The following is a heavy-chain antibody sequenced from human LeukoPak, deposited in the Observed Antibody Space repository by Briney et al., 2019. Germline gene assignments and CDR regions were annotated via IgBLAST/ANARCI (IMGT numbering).Heavy chain of an antibody. V-gene: IGHV4-38-2*02. CDR3: AREQNYYGSGSGNY. D-gene: IGHD3-10*01. Sequence: PSETLSLTCTVSGYSISSGYYWGWIRQPPGKGLEWTGSIDHSGSTYYNPSLKSRITISVDTSKNQFSLKLSSVTAADTAVYYCAREQNYYGSGSGNYWGQGTLVTVSS. CDR1: GYSISSGYY. CDR2: IDHSGST. J-gene: IGHJ4*02.